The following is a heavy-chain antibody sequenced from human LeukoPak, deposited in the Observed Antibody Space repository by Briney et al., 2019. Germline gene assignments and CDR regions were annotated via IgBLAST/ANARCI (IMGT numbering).Heavy chain of an antibody. CDR3: ARSLITFGGGIGS. CDR1: GFTFSSYS. Sequence: PGGSLRLSCAASGFTFSSYSMNWVRQAPGKGLEWVSYISSSSVTIYYADSVKGRFTVSRDNAKNSLYLQMNSLRAEDTAVYYCARSLITFGGGIGSWGQGTLVTVSS. V-gene: IGHV3-48*04. CDR2: ISSSSVTI. J-gene: IGHJ4*02. D-gene: IGHD3-16*02.